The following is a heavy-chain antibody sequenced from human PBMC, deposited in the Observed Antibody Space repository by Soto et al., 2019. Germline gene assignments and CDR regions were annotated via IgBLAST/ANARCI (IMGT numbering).Heavy chain of an antibody. J-gene: IGHJ6*02. CDR1: GFTSSSYG. CDR3: ASLGVGDWANYYYYYGMDV. D-gene: IGHD2-21*02. CDR2: ISYDGSNK. Sequence: GGSLRLSCAASGFTSSSYGMHWVRQAPGKGLEWVAVISYDGSNKYYADSVKGRFTISRDNSKNTLYLQMNSLRAEDTAVYYCASLGVGDWANYYYYYGMDVWGQGTTVTVSS. V-gene: IGHV3-30*03.